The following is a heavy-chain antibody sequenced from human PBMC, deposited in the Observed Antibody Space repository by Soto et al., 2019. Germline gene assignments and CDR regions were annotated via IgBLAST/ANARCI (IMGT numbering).Heavy chain of an antibody. Sequence: ASVKVSCKASGYSFTRYSMHWVRQAPGQGLEWMGVINPSGGSTIYAQKFQGRVTMTRDTSTSTVYMELSSLRSEDTAVYYCARESRYCTADRCSTQQAFDIWGQGTMVTVSS. CDR2: INPSGGST. J-gene: IGHJ3*02. V-gene: IGHV1-46*01. CDR3: ARESRYCTADRCSTQQAFDI. D-gene: IGHD2-15*01. CDR1: GYSFTRYS.